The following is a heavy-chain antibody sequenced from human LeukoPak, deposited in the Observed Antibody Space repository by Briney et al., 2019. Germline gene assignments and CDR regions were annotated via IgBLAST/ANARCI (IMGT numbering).Heavy chain of an antibody. Sequence: GGSLRLSCAASGFTFSSYAMHWVRQAPGKGLEWVAVISYDGSNKYYADSVKGRFTISRDNSKNTLYLQMNSLRAEDTAVYYCAREADSSGSRYYYYGMDVWGQGTTVTVSS. CDR2: ISYDGSNK. V-gene: IGHV3-30*04. CDR3: AREADSSGSRYYYYGMDV. D-gene: IGHD3-22*01. J-gene: IGHJ6*02. CDR1: GFTFSSYA.